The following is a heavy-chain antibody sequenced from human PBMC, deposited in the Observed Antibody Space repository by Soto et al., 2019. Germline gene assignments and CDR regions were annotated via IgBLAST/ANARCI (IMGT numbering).Heavy chain of an antibody. J-gene: IGHJ4*02. Sequence: EVQLVESGGGLVQPGGSLRLSCAASGFTFSSYSMNWVRQAPGKGLEWVSYISSSSSTIYYADSVKGRFTISRDNAKNSLYPQMNSLTAEDPAVYYCASDGQWLVHFDYCGQGTLVTVSS. CDR2: ISSSSSTI. D-gene: IGHD6-19*01. CDR3: ASDGQWLVHFDY. CDR1: GFTFSSYS. V-gene: IGHV3-48*01.